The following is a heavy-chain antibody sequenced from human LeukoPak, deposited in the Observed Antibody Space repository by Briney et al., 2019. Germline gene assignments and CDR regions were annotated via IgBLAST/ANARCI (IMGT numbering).Heavy chain of an antibody. CDR3: AKDLKFNYVWEAGF. CDR1: GFTFSSYA. J-gene: IGHJ4*02. D-gene: IGHD3-16*01. V-gene: IGHV3-23*01. Sequence: HPGGSLRLSCAASGFTFSSYAMSWVRQAPGKGLEWVSAISGSGGSTYYADSVKGRFTISRDNSKNTLYLQMNSLRAEDTAVYCCAKDLKFNYVWEAGFWGQGTLVTVSS. CDR2: ISGSGGST.